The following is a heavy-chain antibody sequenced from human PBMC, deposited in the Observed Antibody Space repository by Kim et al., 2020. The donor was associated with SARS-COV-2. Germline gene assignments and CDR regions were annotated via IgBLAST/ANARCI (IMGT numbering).Heavy chain of an antibody. CDR3: ARPNYGSGTYRYFDI. Sequence: ASVKVSCKASGYSFKSYAMFWVRQAPGHGLEWMGSIATNTGDPTYAQGFTGRFVFSFDTSVSTAYLQITSLKAEDTAVYYCARPNYGSGTYRYFDIWGQGTLVTVSS. V-gene: IGHV7-4-1*02. CDR2: IATNTGDP. J-gene: IGHJ4*02. CDR1: GYSFKSYA. D-gene: IGHD3-10*01.